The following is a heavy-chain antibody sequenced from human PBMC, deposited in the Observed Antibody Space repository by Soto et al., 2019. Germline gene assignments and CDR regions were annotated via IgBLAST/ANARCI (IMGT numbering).Heavy chain of an antibody. Sequence: PSETLSLTCTVSGGSISSYYWSWIRQPPGKGLEWIGYIYYSGSTNYNPSLKSRVTISVDTSKNQFSLKLSSVTAADTAVYYCARGAVADPTFYYYYGMDVWGQGTTVTVS. CDR3: ARGAVADPTFYYYYGMDV. V-gene: IGHV4-59*01. D-gene: IGHD6-19*01. J-gene: IGHJ6*02. CDR2: IYYSGST. CDR1: GGSISSYY.